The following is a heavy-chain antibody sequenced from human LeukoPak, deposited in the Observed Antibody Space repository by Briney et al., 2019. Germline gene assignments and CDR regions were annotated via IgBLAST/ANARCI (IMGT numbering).Heavy chain of an antibody. D-gene: IGHD2-2*01. J-gene: IGHJ6*02. V-gene: IGHV3-13*01. CDR1: GFTFSSYD. CDR2: IGTAGDT. Sequence: GGSLRLSCAASGFTFSSYDMHWVRQATGKGLEWVSAIGTAGDTYYPGSVKGRFTISRENAKNSLYLRMNSLRAEDTAVYYCARGTRRYCSSTSCYGGYYGMDVWGQGTTVTVSS. CDR3: ARGTRRYCSSTSCYGGYYGMDV.